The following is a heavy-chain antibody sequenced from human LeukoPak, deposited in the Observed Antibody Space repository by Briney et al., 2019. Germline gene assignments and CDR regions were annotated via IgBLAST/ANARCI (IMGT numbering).Heavy chain of an antibody. CDR1: GFTFSSYW. J-gene: IGHJ4*02. CDR2: IDSDGSNT. D-gene: IGHD2-21*02. V-gene: IGHV3-74*01. CDR3: LRDRVAVTAADSFDY. Sequence: GGSLRLSCAASGFTFSSYWMHWVRQTPGKGLVWVSRIDSDGSNTRYADSVKGRFTISRDNAKNTLYLQMNSLRVEDTAVYYCLRDRVAVTAADSFDYWGQGTLVTVSS.